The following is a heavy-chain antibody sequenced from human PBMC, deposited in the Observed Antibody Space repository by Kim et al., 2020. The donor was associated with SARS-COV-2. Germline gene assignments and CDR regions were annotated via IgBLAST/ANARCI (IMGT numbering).Heavy chain of an antibody. V-gene: IGHV3-15*01. D-gene: IGHD3-22*01. CDR2: IKSKTDGGTT. Sequence: GGSLRLSCAASGFTFSNAWMSWVRQAPGKGLEWVGRIKSKTDGGTTDYAAPVKGRFTISSDDSKNTLYLQMNSLKTEDTAVYYCTTEQSPTYYYDSSGSDAFDIWGQGTMVTVSS. J-gene: IGHJ3*02. CDR3: TTEQSPTYYYDSSGSDAFDI. CDR1: GFTFSNAW.